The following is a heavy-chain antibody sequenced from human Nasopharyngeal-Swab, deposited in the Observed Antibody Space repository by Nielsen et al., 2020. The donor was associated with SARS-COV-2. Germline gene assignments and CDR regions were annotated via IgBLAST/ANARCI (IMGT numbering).Heavy chain of an antibody. CDR1: GGSISSGDYY. CDR2: IYYSGST. J-gene: IGHJ3*02. D-gene: IGHD3-3*01. V-gene: IGHV4-30-4*02. Sequence: SETLSLTCTVSGGSISSGDYYWSWIRQPPGKGLEWIGFIYYSGSTYYNPSLKSRVTISVDTSKNQFSLKLSSVTAADTAVYYCARLESITIFGVVIPTGAFDIWGQGTMVTVSS. CDR3: ARLESITIFGVVIPTGAFDI.